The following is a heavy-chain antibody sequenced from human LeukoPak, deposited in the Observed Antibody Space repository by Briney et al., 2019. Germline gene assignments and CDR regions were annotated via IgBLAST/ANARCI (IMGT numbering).Heavy chain of an antibody. CDR2: IIPIFGTA. Sequence: SSVKVSCKASGGTFSSYAISWVRQAPGQGLEWMGGIIPIFGTANYAQKFQGRVTITADESTSTAYMELSSLRSEDTAVYYCATLVVPAAMWEKTITYNWFDTWGQGTLVTVSS. J-gene: IGHJ5*02. CDR1: GGTFSSYA. V-gene: IGHV1-69*13. CDR3: ATLVVPAAMWEKTITYNWFDT. D-gene: IGHD2-2*01.